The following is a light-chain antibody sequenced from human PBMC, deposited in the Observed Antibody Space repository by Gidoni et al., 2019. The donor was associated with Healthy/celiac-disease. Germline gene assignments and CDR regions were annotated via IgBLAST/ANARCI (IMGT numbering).Light chain of an antibody. Sequence: DIQMTQSPSSLSASVGDRVTIPCRSSQSISSYLNWYQQKPGKAPKLRIYAASSLQSGVPSRFSGSGSGTDFTLTISSLQPEDFATYYCQQSYSTPRHTFGQGTKLEIK. CDR2: AAS. V-gene: IGKV1-39*01. J-gene: IGKJ2*01. CDR1: QSISSY. CDR3: QQSYSTPRHT.